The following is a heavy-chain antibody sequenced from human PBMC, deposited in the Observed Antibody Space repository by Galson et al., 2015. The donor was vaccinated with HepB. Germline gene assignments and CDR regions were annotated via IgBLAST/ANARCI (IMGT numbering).Heavy chain of an antibody. CDR2: ISRSGDST. CDR1: GFSFTSYA. CDR3: AKLDYYDSSGYSSRCF. J-gene: IGHJ1*01. D-gene: IGHD3-22*01. Sequence: SLRLSCAASGFSFTSYAMSWVRQAQGKGLQWVSTISRSGDSTYYADSVRGRFTISRDNSKNTLYFQMNSLRAEDTAVYYCAKLDYYDSSGYSSRCFWGPGTLVTVSS. V-gene: IGHV3-23*01.